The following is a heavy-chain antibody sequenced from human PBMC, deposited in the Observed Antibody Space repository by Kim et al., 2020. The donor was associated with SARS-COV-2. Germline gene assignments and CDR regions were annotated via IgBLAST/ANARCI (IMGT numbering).Heavy chain of an antibody. D-gene: IGHD3-22*01. J-gene: IGHJ6*02. CDR1: GFTFSSYA. Sequence: GGSLRLSCAASGFTFSSYAMHWVRQAPGKGLEWVAVISYDGSNKYYADSVKGRFTISRDNSKNTLYLQMNSLRAEDTAVYYCAREYYDSSGYISFLGMDVWGQGTTVTVSS. V-gene: IGHV3-30-3*01. CDR2: ISYDGSNK. CDR3: AREYYDSSGYISFLGMDV.